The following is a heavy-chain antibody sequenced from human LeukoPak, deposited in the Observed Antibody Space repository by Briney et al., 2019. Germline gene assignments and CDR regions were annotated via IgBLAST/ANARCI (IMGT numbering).Heavy chain of an antibody. CDR2: ISSSSSYI. CDR1: GFTFSSYA. J-gene: IGHJ4*02. Sequence: PGGSLRLSCAASGFTFSSYAMSWVRQAPGKGLEWVSSISSSSSYIYYADSVKGRFTISRDNAKNSLYLQMNSLRAEDTAVYYCGTGYATPMVRGIREGEDYWGQGTLVTVSS. D-gene: IGHD3-10*01. CDR3: GTGYATPMVRGIREGEDY. V-gene: IGHV3-21*01.